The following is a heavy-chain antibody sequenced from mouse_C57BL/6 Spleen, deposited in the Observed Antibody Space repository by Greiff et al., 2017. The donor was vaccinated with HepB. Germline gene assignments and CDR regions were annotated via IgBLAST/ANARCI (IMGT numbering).Heavy chain of an antibody. D-gene: IGHD1-1*01. V-gene: IGHV14-4*01. J-gene: IGHJ2*01. Sequence: VQLKQSGAELVRPGASVKLSCTASGFNIKDDYMHWVKQRPEQGLEWIGWIDPENGDTEYASKFQGKATITADTSSNTAYLQLSSLTSEDTAVYYCTTDGSSPIDYWGQGTTLTVSS. CDR2: IDPENGDT. CDR1: GFNIKDDY. CDR3: TTDGSSPIDY.